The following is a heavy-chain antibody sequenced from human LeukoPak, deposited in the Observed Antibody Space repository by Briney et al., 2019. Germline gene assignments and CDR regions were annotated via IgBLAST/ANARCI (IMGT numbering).Heavy chain of an antibody. V-gene: IGHV6-1*01. CDR3: ARVDSSGYGEAFDI. D-gene: IGHD3-22*01. J-gene: IGHJ3*02. CDR1: GDSFSSNSAA. Sequence: SQTLSLTCAISGDSFSSNSAAWNWLRQSPSRGLEWLGRTYYRSKWYNDYAVSVKSRITINPDTSKNQFSLQLSSVTPEDTAVYYCARVDSSGYGEAFDIWGQGTMVTVSS. CDR2: TYYRSKWYN.